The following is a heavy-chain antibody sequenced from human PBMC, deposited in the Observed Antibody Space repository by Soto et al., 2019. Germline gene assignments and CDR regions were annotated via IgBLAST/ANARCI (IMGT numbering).Heavy chain of an antibody. D-gene: IGHD6-13*01. J-gene: IGHJ6*03. CDR1: GFTFSNYA. Sequence: EAQLVESGGGLVQPGGSLRLSCAASGFTFSNYAMHWVRQAPGKGLAYVSGISNNGAHTDYAKSVKGRFTISRENSENTLDLQIGSLRAEHMALYYCARRGYGSRWPNVYMDVWGKGTTVTVSS. V-gene: IGHV3-64*01. CDR2: ISNNGAHT. CDR3: ARRGYGSRWPNVYMDV.